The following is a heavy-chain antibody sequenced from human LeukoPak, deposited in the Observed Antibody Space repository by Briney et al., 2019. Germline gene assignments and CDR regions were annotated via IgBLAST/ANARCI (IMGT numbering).Heavy chain of an antibody. J-gene: IGHJ4*02. CDR2: IYYSGST. Sequence: SETLSLTCTVSGGSISSYYWSWIRQPPGKGLEWIGYIYYSGSTNYNPSLKSRVTISVDTSKNQFSLKLSSATAADTAVYYCARGDDYFDYWGQGTLVTVTS. CDR1: GGSISSYY. V-gene: IGHV4-59*01. CDR3: ARGDDYFDY.